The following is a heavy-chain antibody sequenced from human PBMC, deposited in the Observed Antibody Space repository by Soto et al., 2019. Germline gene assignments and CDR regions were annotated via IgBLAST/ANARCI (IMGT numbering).Heavy chain of an antibody. J-gene: IGHJ5*02. Sequence: SETLSLTCAVYGGSFSPFYWNWIRQPPGKGLEWIGEINHSGSTNYNPSLKSRVTISVDTSKNQFSLQLTSVTAADTAVYYCARGRGVVTPHQNTWFDPGGPGTLVTVSS. CDR1: GGSFSPFY. CDR2: INHSGST. D-gene: IGHD2-21*02. CDR3: ARGRGVVTPHQNTWFDP. V-gene: IGHV4-34*01.